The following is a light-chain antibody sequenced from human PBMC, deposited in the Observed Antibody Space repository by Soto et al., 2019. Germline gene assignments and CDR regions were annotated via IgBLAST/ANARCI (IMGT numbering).Light chain of an antibody. V-gene: IGKV4-1*01. CDR2: WAY. CDR3: QKYYSNPLT. J-gene: IGKJ4*01. Sequence: DIVMTQSPDSLAVSLGERANLNCESSQSVLLHSNNKNYLAWYQQKPGQPPKLLIYWAYIRESGVTDRFSGGESGTDFTLTISSLQTEDVAVYYCQKYYSNPLTFGGGNQVDI. CDR1: QSVLLHSNNKNY.